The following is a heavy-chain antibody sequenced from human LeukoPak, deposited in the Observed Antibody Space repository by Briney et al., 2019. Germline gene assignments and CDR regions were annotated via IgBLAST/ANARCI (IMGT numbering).Heavy chain of an antibody. V-gene: IGHV1-2*02. CDR2: INPNSGGT. Sequence: ASVKVSCKASGYTFTGYYMHWVRQAPGQGLEWMGWINPNSGGTNYAQKFQGRVTMTRDTSISTAYMELSRLRSDDTAVYYCASILTTVTTTAGENWFDPWGQGTLVTVSS. CDR3: ASILTTVTTTAGENWFDP. D-gene: IGHD4-17*01. J-gene: IGHJ5*02. CDR1: GYTFTGYY.